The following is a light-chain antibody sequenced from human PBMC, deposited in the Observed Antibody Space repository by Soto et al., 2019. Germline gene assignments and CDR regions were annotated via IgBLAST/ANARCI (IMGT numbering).Light chain of an antibody. CDR2: YAS. CDR3: QQRSTWPFLT. CDR1: QTVSRY. J-gene: IGKJ4*01. Sequence: VLTQSPATLSLSPGERATLSCRVSQTVSRYLAWYQQKPGQAPRLLIYYASNRATGIPARFSGSGSGTDYTLTISSLEPADFAVYYCQQRSTWPFLTFGGGTKVEI. V-gene: IGKV3-11*01.